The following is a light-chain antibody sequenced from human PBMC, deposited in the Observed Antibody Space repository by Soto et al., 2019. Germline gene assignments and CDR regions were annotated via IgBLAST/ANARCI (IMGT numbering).Light chain of an antibody. CDR2: YAS. J-gene: IGKJ5*01. CDR1: QSISYY. V-gene: IGKV3-11*01. Sequence: EIFLTQSPATLSLATGESATLSCRASQSISYYLAWYQQKPGQAPRLLIYYASKRATGVPARFSGSGSGTDFTLTISSLEPEDFAVYYCQQRGNWPLISFGQGTRLEI. CDR3: QQRGNWPLIS.